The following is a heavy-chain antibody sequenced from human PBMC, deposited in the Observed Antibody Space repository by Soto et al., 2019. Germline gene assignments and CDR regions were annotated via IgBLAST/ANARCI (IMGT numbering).Heavy chain of an antibody. D-gene: IGHD3-22*01. J-gene: IGHJ4*02. CDR2: IKQDGSKK. CDR1: RFTFSNYW. CDR3: ARGDYYDSSGYYPGY. Sequence: GGSLRLSCAASRFTFSNYWMSWVRQSPGKGLEWVANIKQDGSKKYYVDSVKGRFTISRDNAENSLYLQMNSLRAEDTAVYYCARGDYYDSSGYYPGYWGQGTLVTVSS. V-gene: IGHV3-7*04.